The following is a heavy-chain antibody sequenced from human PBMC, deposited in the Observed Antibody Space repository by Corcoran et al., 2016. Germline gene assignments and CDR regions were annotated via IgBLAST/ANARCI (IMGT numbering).Heavy chain of an antibody. CDR1: GFTFSSYW. V-gene: IGHV3-74*01. CDR2: INSDGSST. D-gene: IGHD6-19*01. Sequence: EVQLVESGGGLVQPGGSLRLSCAASGFTFSSYWMHWVRQAPGKGLVWVSRINSDGSSTSYADSVKGRFTISRDNAKNTLYLQMNSLRAEDTAVYYCARGLAVAGPVYYYYYGMDGWGQGTTVTVSS. CDR3: ARGLAVAGPVYYYYYGMDG. J-gene: IGHJ6*02.